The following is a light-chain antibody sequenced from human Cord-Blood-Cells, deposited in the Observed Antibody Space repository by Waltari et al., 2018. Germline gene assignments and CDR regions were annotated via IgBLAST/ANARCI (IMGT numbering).Light chain of an antibody. CDR3: CSYAGSSWV. J-gene: IGLJ3*02. Sequence: QSALTQPASVSGSPGPSITISCSGTSSDVGSYNRGSLYQQHPGKAPKLMIYEGSKRPSGVSNRFSGSKSGNTASLTISGLQAEYGADYYCCSYAGSSWVFGGGTKLTVL. CDR1: SSDVGSYNR. CDR2: EGS. V-gene: IGLV2-23*01.